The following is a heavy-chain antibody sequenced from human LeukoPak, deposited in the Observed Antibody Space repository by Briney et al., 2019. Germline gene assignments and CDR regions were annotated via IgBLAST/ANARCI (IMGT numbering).Heavy chain of an antibody. CDR3: ARGGGNFDH. CDR1: GFIVSSNY. J-gene: IGHJ4*02. CDR2: IYSGGRA. V-gene: IGHV3-53*01. D-gene: IGHD3-16*01. Sequence: GGSLRLSCAASGFIVSSNYMSWVRQAPGKGLEWVSVIYSGGRAYYADSVKGRFTISRDNSKNTLYLQMNSLRAEDTAVYYCARGGGNFDHWGQGTLVTVSS.